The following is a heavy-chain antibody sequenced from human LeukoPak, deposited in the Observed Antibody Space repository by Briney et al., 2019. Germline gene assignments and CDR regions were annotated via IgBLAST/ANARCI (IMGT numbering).Heavy chain of an antibody. Sequence: GASVKVSRKASGGTFSSYAISWVRQAPGQGLEWMGGIIPIFGTANYAQKFQGRVTITTDESTSTAYMELSSLRSEDTAVYYCARYSSSSTHFDCWGQGTLVTVSS. V-gene: IGHV1-69*05. CDR3: ARYSSSSTHFDC. J-gene: IGHJ4*02. D-gene: IGHD6-6*01. CDR2: IIPIFGTA. CDR1: GGTFSSYA.